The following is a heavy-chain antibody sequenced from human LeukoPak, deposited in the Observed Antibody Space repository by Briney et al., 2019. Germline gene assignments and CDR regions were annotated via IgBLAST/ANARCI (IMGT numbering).Heavy chain of an antibody. J-gene: IGHJ4*02. Sequence: PGGSLRLSCAASGVTVSSNYMSWVRQAPGKGLEWVANIKQDGSEKYYVDSVKGRFTISRDNAKNSLYLQMNSLRAEDTAVYYCAREEYCSSTSCYDYWGQGTLVTVSS. V-gene: IGHV3-7*03. CDR3: AREEYCSSTSCYDY. D-gene: IGHD2-2*01. CDR2: IKQDGSEK. CDR1: GVTVSSNY.